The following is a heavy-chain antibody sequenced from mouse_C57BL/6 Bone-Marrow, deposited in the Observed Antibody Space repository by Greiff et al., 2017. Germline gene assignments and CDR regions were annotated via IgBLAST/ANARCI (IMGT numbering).Heavy chain of an antibody. CDR2: IWSDGST. CDR3: ARHLGGYFDV. V-gene: IGHV2-6-1*01. D-gene: IGHD3-3*01. CDR1: GFSLTSYG. Sequence: QVQLKESGPGLVAPSQSLSITCTVSGFSLTSYGVHWVRQPPGKGLAWLVVIWSDGSTTYNSALKSRLSLSKDNSKSQVFLKMNSLQTDDTAMYYCARHLGGYFDVWGTGTTVTVSS. J-gene: IGHJ1*03.